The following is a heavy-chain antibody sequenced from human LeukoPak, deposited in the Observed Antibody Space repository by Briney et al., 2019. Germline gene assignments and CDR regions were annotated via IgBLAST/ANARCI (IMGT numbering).Heavy chain of an antibody. CDR1: GVSISAYY. Sequence: SETLSLTCTVSGVSISAYYWTWIRQPAGKGLEWIGRIYTSGITNYNPSLESRLTMSLDTSKNQISLRLSSVTAADTAVYYSARKDGDFWGQGTLVTVSS. V-gene: IGHV4-4*07. CDR3: ARKDGDF. CDR2: IYTSGIT. J-gene: IGHJ4*02.